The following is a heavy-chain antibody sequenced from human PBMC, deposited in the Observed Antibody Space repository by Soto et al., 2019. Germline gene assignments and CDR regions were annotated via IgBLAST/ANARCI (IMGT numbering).Heavy chain of an antibody. Sequence: GGSLRLSCAASGFTFSSYAMRWVRQAPGKGLEWVAVISYDGSNKYYADSVKGRFTISRDNSKNTLYLQMNSLRAEDTAVYYCARDPNYYGSGSFEFDPWGQGTLVTVSS. J-gene: IGHJ5*02. CDR1: GFTFSSYA. D-gene: IGHD3-10*01. CDR2: ISYDGSNK. CDR3: ARDPNYYGSGSFEFDP. V-gene: IGHV3-30-3*01.